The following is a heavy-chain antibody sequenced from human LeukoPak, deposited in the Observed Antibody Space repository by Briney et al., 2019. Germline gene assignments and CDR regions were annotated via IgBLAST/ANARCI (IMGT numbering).Heavy chain of an antibody. J-gene: IGHJ4*02. Sequence: GGSLRLSCAASGFTVSSNYMSWVRQAPGKGLEWVSVIYSGGSTYYADSVKGRFTISRDNSKNTLYLQMNSLRAEDTAVYYCAKMTRTGTAAAGGFDYWGQGTLVTVSS. CDR2: IYSGGST. D-gene: IGHD6-13*01. CDR3: AKMTRTGTAAAGGFDY. CDR1: GFTVSSNY. V-gene: IGHV3-53*01.